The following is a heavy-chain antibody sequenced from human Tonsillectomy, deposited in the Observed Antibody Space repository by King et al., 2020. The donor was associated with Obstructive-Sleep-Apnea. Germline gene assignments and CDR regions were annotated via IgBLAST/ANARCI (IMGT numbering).Heavy chain of an antibody. J-gene: IGHJ4*02. Sequence: QLVQSGAEVKKPGASVKVSCKASGYTFTGYYMHWVRQAPGQGLEWMGWINPNSGGTNYAQKIQGRVTMTRETSISTAYMELSRLRSDDTAVYYCARENCGGDCDFDYWGQGTLVTVSS. CDR2: INPNSGGT. CDR1: GYTFTGYY. CDR3: ARENCGGDCDFDY. D-gene: IGHD2-21*02. V-gene: IGHV1-2*02.